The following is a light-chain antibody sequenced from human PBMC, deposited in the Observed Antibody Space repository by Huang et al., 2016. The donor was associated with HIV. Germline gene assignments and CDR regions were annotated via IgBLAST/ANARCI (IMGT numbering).Light chain of an antibody. J-gene: IGKJ2*01. CDR2: GAS. V-gene: IGKV3-15*01. CDR1: QSISSN. CDR3: QQYNNRYT. Sequence: IVMTQSPVILSVSPGERATLSCRASQSISSNLDWYQKKPCQAPRLLIYGASTRATGIPARFSGSGSGTEFTLTISSLQSEDFADYYSQQYNNRYTFGQGTKLEIK.